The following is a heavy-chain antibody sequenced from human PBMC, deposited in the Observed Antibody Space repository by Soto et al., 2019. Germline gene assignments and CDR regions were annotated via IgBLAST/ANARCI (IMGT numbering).Heavy chain of an antibody. CDR3: ARDWEPFNYYDRSDYFHDAFDI. CDR2: ISSSSSYI. Sequence: EVQLVESGGGLVKPGGSLRLSCAASGFTFSSYSMNWVRQAPGKGLEWVSSISSSSSYIYYADSVKGRFTISRNNAKNTLYLQMNSLRAEDTAVYYCARDWEPFNYYDRSDYFHDAFDIWGQGTMVTVSS. D-gene: IGHD3-22*01. CDR1: GFTFSSYS. V-gene: IGHV3-21*01. J-gene: IGHJ3*02.